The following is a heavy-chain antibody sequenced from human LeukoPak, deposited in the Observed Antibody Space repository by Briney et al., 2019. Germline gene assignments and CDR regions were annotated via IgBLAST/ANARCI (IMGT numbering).Heavy chain of an antibody. CDR1: GGTFSSYA. Sequence: SVKVSCKASGGTFSSYAISWVRQAPGQGHEWMGRIIPILGIANYAQKFRGRVTITADKSTSTAYMELSSLRSEDTAVYYCARGAATISGFDYWGQGTLVTVSP. CDR2: IIPILGIA. CDR3: ARGAATISGFDY. V-gene: IGHV1-69*04. J-gene: IGHJ4*02. D-gene: IGHD5-24*01.